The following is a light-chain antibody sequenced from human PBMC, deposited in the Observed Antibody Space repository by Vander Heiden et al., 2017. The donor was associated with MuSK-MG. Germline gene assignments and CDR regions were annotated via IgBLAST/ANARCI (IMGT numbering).Light chain of an antibody. V-gene: IGKV3-11*01. CDR1: QSVSSY. CDR2: DAS. J-gene: IGKJ4*01. CDR3: HQRSNWPLT. Sequence: EIVLTQSPATLSLSPGERATLSCRASQSVSSYLAWYQQKPGQAPRLLIYDASNRATGIPARFSGSGSVTDFTLTISSLEPEDFAVYYCHQRSNWPLTFGGGTKVXIK.